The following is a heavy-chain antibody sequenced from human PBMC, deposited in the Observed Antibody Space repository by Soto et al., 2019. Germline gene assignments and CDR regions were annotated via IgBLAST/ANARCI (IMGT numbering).Heavy chain of an antibody. CDR1: GFTFSSYA. D-gene: IGHD3-22*01. Sequence: QVQLVESGGGVVQPGRSLRLSCAASGFTFSSYAMHWVRQAPGKGLEWVAVISYDGSNKYYADSVNGRFTISRDNSKKTLYLQMNSLRAEDTAVYYCARDHASSGYYYAYYGMDVWGQGTTVTVSS. J-gene: IGHJ6*02. CDR3: ARDHASSGYYYAYYGMDV. V-gene: IGHV3-30-3*01. CDR2: ISYDGSNK.